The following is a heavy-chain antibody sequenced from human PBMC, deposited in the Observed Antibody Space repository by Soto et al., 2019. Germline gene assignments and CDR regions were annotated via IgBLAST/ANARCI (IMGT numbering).Heavy chain of an antibody. D-gene: IGHD4-17*01. Sequence: GASVKVSCKASGYTFTSYAMHWVRQAPGQRLEWMGWINAGNGNTKYSQKFQGRVTITRDTSASTAYMELSSLRSEDTAVYYCAILGPTVTTTDSYHYYLLDVWGQGTTVTVSS. J-gene: IGHJ6*02. CDR2: INAGNGNT. V-gene: IGHV1-3*01. CDR3: AILGPTVTTTDSYHYYLLDV. CDR1: GYTFTSYA.